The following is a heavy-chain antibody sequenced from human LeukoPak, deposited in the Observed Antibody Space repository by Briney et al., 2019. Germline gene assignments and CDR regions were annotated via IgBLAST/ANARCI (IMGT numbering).Heavy chain of an antibody. CDR1: GGSISSSSYY. D-gene: IGHD6-19*01. CDR2: IYYSGST. CDR3: ARRGIAVAEIDY. Sequence: SETLSLTCTVSGGSISSSSYYWGWIRQPPGKGLEWIGSIYYSGSTYYNPSPKSRVTISVDTSKNQFSLKLSSVTAADTAVYYCARRGIAVAEIDYWGQGTLVTVSS. V-gene: IGHV4-39*01. J-gene: IGHJ4*02.